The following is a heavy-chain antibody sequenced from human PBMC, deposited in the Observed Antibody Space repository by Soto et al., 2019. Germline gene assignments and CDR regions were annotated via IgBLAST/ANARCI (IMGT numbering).Heavy chain of an antibody. D-gene: IGHD2-15*01. CDR2: IIPILGIA. CDR1: GGTFSSYT. J-gene: IGHJ1*01. Sequence: QVQLVQSGAEVKKPGSSVKVSCKASGGTFSSYTISWVRQAPGQGLEWMGRIIPILGIANYAQKFQGRVTITADKSTSTAYMELSSLRSEDTAVYYCAGGADSGGSREYFQHWGQGTLVTVSS. V-gene: IGHV1-69*02. CDR3: AGGADSGGSREYFQH.